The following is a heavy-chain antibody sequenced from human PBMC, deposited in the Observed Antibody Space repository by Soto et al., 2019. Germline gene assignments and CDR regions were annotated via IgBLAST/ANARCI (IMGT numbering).Heavy chain of an antibody. V-gene: IGHV1-18*01. CDR1: GYTFTNYG. CDR3: ARELIAEAGELNDY. D-gene: IGHD6-13*01. CDR2: ISAYNGNT. Sequence: ASVKVSCKASGYTFTNYGISWVRQAPGQGLEWMGWISAYNGNTNYAQKLQGRVTMTTDTSTSTAYMELRGLRSDDTAVYYCARELIAEAGELNDYWGQGTLVTVSS. J-gene: IGHJ4*02.